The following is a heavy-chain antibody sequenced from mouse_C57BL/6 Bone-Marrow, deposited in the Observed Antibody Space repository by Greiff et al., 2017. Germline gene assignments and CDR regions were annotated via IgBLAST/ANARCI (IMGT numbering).Heavy chain of an antibody. CDR3: ARQGYYSNYGAY. V-gene: IGHV5-17*01. CDR1: GFTFSDYG. J-gene: IGHJ3*01. CDR2: ISSGSSTI. Sequence: EVKLMESGGGLVKPGGSLKLSCAASGFTFSDYGMHWVRQAPEKGLEWVAYISSGSSTIYYADTVKGRFTISRDNAKNTLFLQMTSLRSEDTAMYYCARQGYYSNYGAYWGQGTLVTVSA. D-gene: IGHD2-5*01.